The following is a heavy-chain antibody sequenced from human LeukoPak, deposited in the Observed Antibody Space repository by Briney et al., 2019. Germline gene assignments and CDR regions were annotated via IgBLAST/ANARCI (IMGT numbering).Heavy chain of an antibody. D-gene: IGHD3-10*01. CDR3: ARDSGTTGEVKFDP. J-gene: IGHJ5*02. Sequence: KSSETLSLTCSVSGGPISSYYLSWIRQPAGKGLEWIGRIYSRVTTYNPPLKSRVTMSADTSRNHVSLPLNSVTAADTAVYYCARDSGTTGEVKFDPWGQGTLVTVSS. V-gene: IGHV4-4*07. CDR2: IYSRVT. CDR1: GGPISSYY.